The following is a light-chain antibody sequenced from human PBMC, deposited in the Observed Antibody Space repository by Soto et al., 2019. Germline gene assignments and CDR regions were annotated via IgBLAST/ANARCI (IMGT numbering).Light chain of an antibody. CDR1: YGSVSTNYY. V-gene: IGLV8-61*01. CDR3: VLYMGSGILI. Sequence: QAVVTQEPSFSVSPGGTVTLTCGLSYGSVSTNYYRSWFQQTPGQTPRTLIYSTNSRSSGVPDRFTGSILGNRAALTITGAQADDEADYYCVLYMGSGILIFGGGTQLTVL. CDR2: STN. J-gene: IGLJ2*01.